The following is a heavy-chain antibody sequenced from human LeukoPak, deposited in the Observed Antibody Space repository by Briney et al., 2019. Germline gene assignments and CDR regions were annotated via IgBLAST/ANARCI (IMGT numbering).Heavy chain of an antibody. CDR2: IYPGDSDT. D-gene: IGHD3-10*01. CDR1: GYSFTSYW. V-gene: IGHV5-51*01. Sequence: GESLKISCKGSGYSFTSYWIGWVRQMPGKGLEWMGIIYPGDSDTRYSPSFEGQVTISADKSISTAYLQWSSLKASDTAMYCCARLLWFGELLQGLDYWGQGTLVTVSS. CDR3: ARLLWFGELLQGLDY. J-gene: IGHJ4*02.